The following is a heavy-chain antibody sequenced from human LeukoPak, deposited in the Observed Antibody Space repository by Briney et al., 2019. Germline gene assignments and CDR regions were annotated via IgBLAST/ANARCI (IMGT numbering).Heavy chain of an antibody. CDR1: GFTFSSYA. J-gene: IGHJ6*03. V-gene: IGHV3-30-3*01. D-gene: IGHD4-11*01. CDR2: ISYDGSNK. CDR3: ARDHTSSNYDYYYYMDV. Sequence: GGSLRLSCAASGFTFSSYAMHWVRQAPGKGLEWVAVISYDGSNKYYADSVKGRFTISRDNSKNTLYLQMNSLRAEDTAVYYCARDHTSSNYDYYYYMDVWGKGTTVTVSS.